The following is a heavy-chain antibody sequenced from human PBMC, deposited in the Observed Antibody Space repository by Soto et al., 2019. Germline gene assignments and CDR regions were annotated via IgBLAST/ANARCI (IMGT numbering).Heavy chain of an antibody. CDR1: GYTFSSYA. CDR3: ARGLGTYYEEPGGAYYYYYCRDC. CDR2: IYAGNGNT. V-gene: IGHV1-3*01. Sequence: ASVEVSCKVSGYTFSSYAMHWVRQAPGHRLEWMGWIYAGNGNTKYSQKFQGRVTIIRDTSASTAYLELSSLRSEDTAVHSCARGLGTYYEEPGGAYYYYYCRDCRHRRTTGVVS. J-gene: IGHJ6*03. D-gene: IGHD3-3*01.